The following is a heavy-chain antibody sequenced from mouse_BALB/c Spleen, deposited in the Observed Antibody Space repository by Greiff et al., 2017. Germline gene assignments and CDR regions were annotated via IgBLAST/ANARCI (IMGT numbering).Heavy chain of an antibody. CDR2: ISDGGSYT. CDR1: GFTFSDYY. CDR3: AREDGYWFAY. Sequence: EVQLVESGGGLVKPGGSLKLSCAASGFTFSDYYMYWVRQTPEKRLEWVATISDGGSYTYYPDSVKGRFTISRDNAKNNLYLQMSSLKSEDTAMYYCAREDGYWFAYWGQGTLVTVSA. D-gene: IGHD1-2*01. J-gene: IGHJ3*01. V-gene: IGHV5-4*02.